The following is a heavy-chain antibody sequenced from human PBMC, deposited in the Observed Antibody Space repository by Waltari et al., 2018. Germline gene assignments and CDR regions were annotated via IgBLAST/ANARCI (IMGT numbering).Heavy chain of an antibody. J-gene: IGHJ4*01. CDR1: GFTFTPAW. CDR3: TTLDAPWGG. CDR2: SKSKSEGAIT. Sequence: EVQMVESGGGLVKPGDSLRLSCAASGFTFTPAWLTWVRQAPGKGIEWVGRSKSKSEGAITDFAAPVRGRFSISRDDSQNMVFLQMNSLRTEDTAVYYCTTLDAPWGGWGHGTLVTVSS. V-gene: IGHV3-15*01. D-gene: IGHD7-27*01.